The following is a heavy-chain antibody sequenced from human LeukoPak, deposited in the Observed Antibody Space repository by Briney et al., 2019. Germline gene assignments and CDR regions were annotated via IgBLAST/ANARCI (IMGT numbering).Heavy chain of an antibody. CDR3: ATGHCSGGSCYLNWFDP. CDR1: GYTFTGYY. Sequence: ASVKVSCKASGYTFTGYYMHWVRQAPGQGLEWMGWINPNSGGTNYAQKFQGGVTMTRDTSISTAYMGLSRLRSDDTAVYYCATGHCSGGSCYLNWFDPWGQGTLVTVSS. CDR2: INPNSGGT. V-gene: IGHV1-2*02. D-gene: IGHD2-15*01. J-gene: IGHJ5*02.